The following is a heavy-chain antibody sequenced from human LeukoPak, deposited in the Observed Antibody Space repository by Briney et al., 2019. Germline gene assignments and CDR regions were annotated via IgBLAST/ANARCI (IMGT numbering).Heavy chain of an antibody. Sequence: SETLSLTCTVSGGSISRYYWSWIRQPPGKGLEWIGYIYYFGSTNYNPSLKSRVTISVDTSKNQFSLKLSSVTAADTAVYYCTSLNSGYGGWFDHWGQGTLVTVSS. D-gene: IGHD5-12*01. CDR1: GGSISRYY. V-gene: IGHV4-59*01. CDR3: TSLNSGYGGWFDH. CDR2: IYYFGST. J-gene: IGHJ5*02.